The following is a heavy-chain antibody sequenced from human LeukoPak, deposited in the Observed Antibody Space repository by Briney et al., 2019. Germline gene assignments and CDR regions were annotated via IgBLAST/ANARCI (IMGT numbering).Heavy chain of an antibody. D-gene: IGHD6-6*01. V-gene: IGHV3-7*01. J-gene: IGHJ4*02. Sequence: GGSLRLSCAASRFTFSDSHMSWVRQAPGKGLEWVASIQQDGNEKYFVDSVKGRFTISRDNAKNSVYLQMNSLRAEDTAVYYCARGARGGPLEIDYWGQGTLVTVSS. CDR1: RFTFSDSH. CDR3: ARGARGGPLEIDY. CDR2: IQQDGNEK.